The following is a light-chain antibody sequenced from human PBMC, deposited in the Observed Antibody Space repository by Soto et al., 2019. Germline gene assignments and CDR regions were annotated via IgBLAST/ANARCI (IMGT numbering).Light chain of an antibody. CDR2: GAS. Sequence: EIGLTQSPGTLSLSPGERATLSCRASQSVSSSYLAWYQQKPGQAPRLLIYGASSRATGIPDRFSGSGSGTDFTRTISRLEPEDFAVYYCHQYDSSPLTVGGGTKVEIK. CDR3: HQYDSSPLT. J-gene: IGKJ4*01. CDR1: QSVSSSY. V-gene: IGKV3-20*01.